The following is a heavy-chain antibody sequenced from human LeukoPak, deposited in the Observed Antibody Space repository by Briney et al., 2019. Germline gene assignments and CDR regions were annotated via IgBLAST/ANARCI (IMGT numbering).Heavy chain of an antibody. CDR2: ISSSSDYI. D-gene: IGHD4-17*01. Sequence: GGSLRLSCAASGFTFSYYSMNWVRQAQGKGLEWVSYISSSSDYIYYGDSVKGRFTISRDNAKNSLYLQMNSLRADDTAVYYCARGSYGDYPGYWGQGTLVTVSS. V-gene: IGHV3-21*01. J-gene: IGHJ4*02. CDR1: GFTFSYYS. CDR3: ARGSYGDYPGY.